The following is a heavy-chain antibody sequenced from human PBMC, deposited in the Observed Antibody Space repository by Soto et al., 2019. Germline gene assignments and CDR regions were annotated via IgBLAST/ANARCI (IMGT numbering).Heavy chain of an antibody. J-gene: IGHJ4*02. D-gene: IGHD3-10*02. CDR2: FYYSGTT. CDR3: AKLVRDDVRRSDLGL. V-gene: IGHV4-39*01. Sequence: SETLSLTCTVSGDSITASYSNWAWIRQPPGKGLEWIGTFYYSGTTSQNPPLRSRITISGDTSRNQFSLNLRSVTAADSGVYYCAKLVRDDVRRSDLGLWGPGTLVTGSS. CDR1: GDSITASYSN.